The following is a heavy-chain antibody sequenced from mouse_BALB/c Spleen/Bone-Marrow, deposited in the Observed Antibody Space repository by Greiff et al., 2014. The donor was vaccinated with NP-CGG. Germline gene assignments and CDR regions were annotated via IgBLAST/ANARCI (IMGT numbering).Heavy chain of an antibody. D-gene: IGHD2-3*01. J-gene: IGHJ4*01. V-gene: IGHV1-37*01. Sequence: VHVKQSGPDLVKPGASVKLSCKASGYSFTGYFLNWVRQSHGKSLEWIGRINPFNGDTFYNQKFKGKATLTVDKSSTTAHMELLSLTSEDSAVYYCGRWGDGYYYAMDYWGQGTSVTVPS. CDR2: INPFNGDT. CDR3: GRWGDGYYYAMDY. CDR1: GYSFTGYF.